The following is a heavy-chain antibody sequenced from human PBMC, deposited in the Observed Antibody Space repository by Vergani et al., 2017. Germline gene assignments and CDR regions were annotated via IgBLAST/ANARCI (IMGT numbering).Heavy chain of an antibody. Sequence: QVQLVQSGAEVKKPGASVKVSCKASGYTFTGYYMHWVRQAPGQGLEWMGWINPNSGGTNYAQKFQGRVTITRDTSACTAYMELSSLRSEDTAVYYCARAVVVVAALDYWGRGTLITVSS. J-gene: IGHJ4*02. V-gene: IGHV1-2*02. D-gene: IGHD2-15*01. CDR2: INPNSGGT. CDR1: GYTFTGYY. CDR3: ARAVVVVAALDY.